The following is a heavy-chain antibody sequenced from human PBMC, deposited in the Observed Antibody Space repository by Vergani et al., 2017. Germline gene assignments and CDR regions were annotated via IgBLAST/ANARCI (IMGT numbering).Heavy chain of an antibody. Sequence: QVQLVESGGGVVQPGRSLRLSCAASGFTFSSYGMHWVRQAPGKGLEWVAVIWYDGSKKYYADSVKGRFTISRDNSKNTLYLQMNSLRAEDTTVYYCARDRGVASPNYVYDYWGQGTLVTVSS. CDR2: IWYDGSKK. CDR1: GFTFSSYG. V-gene: IGHV3-33*01. CDR3: ARDRGVASPNYVYDY. D-gene: IGHD3-16*01. J-gene: IGHJ4*02.